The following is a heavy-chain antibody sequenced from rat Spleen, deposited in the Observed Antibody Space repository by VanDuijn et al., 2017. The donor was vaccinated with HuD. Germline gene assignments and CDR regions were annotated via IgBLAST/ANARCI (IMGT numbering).Heavy chain of an antibody. Sequence: EVQLVESGGGLVQPGRSLKLSCAASGFTFSDFYMAWVRQAPRKGLEWVASISYEGSATYYGDSVKGRFTISRDNAKNTLYLQMNSLRSEDTATYYCTRPDSGLYVMDAWGQGASVTVSS. CDR1: GFTFSDFY. J-gene: IGHJ4*01. CDR2: ISYEGSAT. CDR3: TRPDSGLYVMDA. V-gene: IGHV5-22*01. D-gene: IGHD1-11*01.